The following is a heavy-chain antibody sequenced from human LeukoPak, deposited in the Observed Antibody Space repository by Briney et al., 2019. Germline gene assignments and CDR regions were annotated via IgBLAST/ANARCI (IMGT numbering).Heavy chain of an antibody. J-gene: IGHJ4*02. Sequence: GGSLRLSCAASGFTFSDYYMSWIRQAPGKGLEWVSAISGSGGSTYYADSVKGRFTISRDNSKNTLYLQMNSLRAEDTAVYYCAKSGYRDSSGYYYPLCPDYWGQGTLVTVSS. CDR2: ISGSGGST. CDR1: GFTFSDYY. CDR3: AKSGYRDSSGYYYPLCPDY. V-gene: IGHV3-23*01. D-gene: IGHD3-22*01.